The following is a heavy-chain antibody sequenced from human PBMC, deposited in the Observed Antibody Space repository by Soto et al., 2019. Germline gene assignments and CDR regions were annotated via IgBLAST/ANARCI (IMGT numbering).Heavy chain of an antibody. CDR3: TRGSSVAPARIPDH. Sequence: GGSLRLSCAASGFTFITYWMHWLRQAPGKGLVWVSRINSDGSSIDYADSVKGRFTISRDNAKNTLYLQMNSLRAEDTAVYYCTRGSSVAPARIPDHWGQGTLVTV. J-gene: IGHJ4*02. D-gene: IGHD2-2*01. CDR2: INSDGSSI. V-gene: IGHV3-74*01. CDR1: GFTFITYW.